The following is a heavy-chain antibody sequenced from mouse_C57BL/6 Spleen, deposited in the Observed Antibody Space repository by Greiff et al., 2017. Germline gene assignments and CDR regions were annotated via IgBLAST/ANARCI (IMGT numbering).Heavy chain of an antibody. Sequence: QVQLQQSGAELVKPGASVKMSCKASGYTFTSYWITWVMQRPGQGLEWIGDIYPGRGSTNYNEKFKSKATLTVDTSSSTAYMQFSSLTSEDSAVYYCARPNYYGSSYGLDYWGQGTTLTVSS. CDR1: GYTFTSYW. V-gene: IGHV1-55*01. J-gene: IGHJ2*01. CDR2: IYPGRGST. D-gene: IGHD1-1*01. CDR3: ARPNYYGSSYGLDY.